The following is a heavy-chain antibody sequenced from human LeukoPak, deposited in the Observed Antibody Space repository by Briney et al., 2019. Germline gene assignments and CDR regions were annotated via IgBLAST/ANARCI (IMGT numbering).Heavy chain of an antibody. D-gene: IGHD2-2*01. CDR2: ISSDSRHV. J-gene: IGHJ4*02. CDR3: ARLYCGTTSCYAGDY. CDR1: GFTFSSYT. Sequence: GGSLRLSCAASGFTFSSYTMNWVRQAPGKGLEWVSSISSDSRHVFYTDSMNGRFTIFRDNAKNSLFLQMNSLRAEDTAVYYCARLYCGTTSCYAGDYWGQGTLVTVSS. V-gene: IGHV3-21*06.